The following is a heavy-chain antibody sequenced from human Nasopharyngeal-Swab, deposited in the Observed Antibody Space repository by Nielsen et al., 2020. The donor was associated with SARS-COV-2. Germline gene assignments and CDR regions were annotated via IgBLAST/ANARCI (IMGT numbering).Heavy chain of an antibody. D-gene: IGHD3-3*01. Sequence: SETLSLTCAVYGGSFSGYYWSWIRQPPGKGLEWIGEVHHSGSTDYNPSLKSRVTISVDTSKNQFSLKLSSVTAADTAVFYCARGPVGYDFWSGYYCGFDYWGQGTLVTVSS. V-gene: IGHV4-34*01. CDR1: GGSFSGYY. CDR3: ARGPVGYDFWSGYYCGFDY. CDR2: VHHSGST. J-gene: IGHJ4*02.